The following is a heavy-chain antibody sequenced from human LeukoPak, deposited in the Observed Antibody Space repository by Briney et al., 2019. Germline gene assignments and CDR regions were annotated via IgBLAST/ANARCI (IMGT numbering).Heavy chain of an antibody. CDR1: GYTFTNYA. CDR3: ARGSHESSGIDY. D-gene: IGHD6-19*01. J-gene: IGHJ4*02. V-gene: IGHV1-3*02. Sequence: ASVKVSCKASGYTFTNYAMHWVRQAPGQRLEWMGWSNAGNGNKKYSQEFQGRVTVTRDTSAGIAYMELSSLRSEDTAVYYCARGSHESSGIDYWGQGTLVTVSS. CDR2: SNAGNGNK.